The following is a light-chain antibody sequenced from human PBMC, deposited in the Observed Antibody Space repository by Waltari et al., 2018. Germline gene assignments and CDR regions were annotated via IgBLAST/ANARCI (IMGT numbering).Light chain of an antibody. CDR1: QTIASY. Sequence: DIQMTQSPSSLSASLGDRVTITCRASQTIASYLNWYQQKPGKAPKLLIYGASSLQSGVPSRFSGSVSGTDSTLTISSLQPEDFATYYCQQSYSTPATFGQGTKLEIK. V-gene: IGKV1-39*01. CDR3: QQSYSTPAT. CDR2: GAS. J-gene: IGKJ2*01.